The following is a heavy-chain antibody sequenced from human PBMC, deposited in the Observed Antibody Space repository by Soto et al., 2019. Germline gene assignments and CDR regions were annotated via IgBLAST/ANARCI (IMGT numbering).Heavy chain of an antibody. CDR1: GFTFRNYA. J-gene: IGHJ4*02. Sequence: GGSLRLSCAASGFTFRNYAMNWVRQAPGKGLEWVSSISGGGDSRKYVDTVKGRFTISRDNSKNTLYLQMNSLRAEDTAVYYCAKDLFTMVRLFDSWGQGTLVTVSS. CDR2: ISGGGDSR. D-gene: IGHD3-10*01. CDR3: AKDLFTMVRLFDS. V-gene: IGHV3-23*01.